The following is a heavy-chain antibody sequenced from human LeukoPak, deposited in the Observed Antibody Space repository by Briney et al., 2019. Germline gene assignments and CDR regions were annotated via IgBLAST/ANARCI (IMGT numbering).Heavy chain of an antibody. Sequence: SETLSLTCTVSGGSISSGSYYWSWIRQPAGKGLEWIGRIYTSGSTNYNPSLKSRVTISVDTSKNQFSLKLSSVTAADTAVYYCARRHRFGDQRSFDYWGQGILVTVSS. CDR3: ARRHRFGDQRSFDY. D-gene: IGHD3-10*01. J-gene: IGHJ4*02. V-gene: IGHV4-61*02. CDR1: GGSISSGSYY. CDR2: IYTSGST.